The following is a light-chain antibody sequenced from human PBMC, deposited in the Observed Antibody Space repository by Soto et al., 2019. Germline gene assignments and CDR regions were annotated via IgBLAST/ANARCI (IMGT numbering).Light chain of an antibody. CDR2: GAS. CDR1: QDISNY. Sequence: DIPMTQSPSSLSASVGDRVTITCQASQDISNYLNWYQQKPGKAPKLLIYGASNLESGVPSRFSGSGSGTDFTFTISSLQPEDIATYYCQQFDNFPRAITFGQGTRLELK. J-gene: IGKJ5*01. V-gene: IGKV1-33*01. CDR3: QQFDNFPRAIT.